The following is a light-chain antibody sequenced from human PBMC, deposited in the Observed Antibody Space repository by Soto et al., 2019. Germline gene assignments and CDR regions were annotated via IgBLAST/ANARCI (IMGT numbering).Light chain of an antibody. V-gene: IGKV1-5*01. CDR2: DAS. J-gene: IGKJ1*01. CDR1: QTISTW. CDR3: QQYTNTNNPWM. Sequence: DIQVTQSPSTLSASVGDRVTITCRASQTISTWMAWYQQKPGKAPKLLIYDASTLESGVPSRFSSSGSGTEFTLIISGLQPDDYATYYCQQYTNTNNPWMFGQGTKVDIK.